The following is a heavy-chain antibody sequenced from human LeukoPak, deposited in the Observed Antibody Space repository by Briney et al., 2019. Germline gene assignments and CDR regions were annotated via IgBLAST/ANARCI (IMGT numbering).Heavy chain of an antibody. CDR1: GYSFTNYW. J-gene: IGHJ4*02. Sequence: GESLKISCKGSGYSFTNYWIGWVRQMPGKGLEWMGIIYPGDSDTRYSPSFQGQVTISADKSISTAYLQWSSLKASDTAVYYRARRLVGGQDGIDYWGQGTLVTVSS. V-gene: IGHV5-51*01. CDR3: ARRLVGGQDGIDY. D-gene: IGHD1-26*01. CDR2: IYPGDSDT.